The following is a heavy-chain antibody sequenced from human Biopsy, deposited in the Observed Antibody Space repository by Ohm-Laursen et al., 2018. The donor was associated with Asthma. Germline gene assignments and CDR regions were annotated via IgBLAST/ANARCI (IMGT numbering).Heavy chain of an antibody. CDR3: AKERYYDFWSGYPI. D-gene: IGHD3-3*01. CDR1: GFSFNSYG. Sequence: LRLSCTASGFSFNSYGMHWVRQAPGKGLEWVAVMSFDGRQTYYADSVKGRFTISRDNSKNTFYLQMNSLRAEDTAVYYCAKERYYDFWSGYPIWGQGTMVTVSS. V-gene: IGHV3-30*18. CDR2: MSFDGRQT. J-gene: IGHJ3*02.